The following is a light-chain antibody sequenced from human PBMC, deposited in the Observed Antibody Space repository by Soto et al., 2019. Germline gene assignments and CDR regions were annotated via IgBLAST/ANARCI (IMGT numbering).Light chain of an antibody. Sequence: IQLTQSPASLSASIGDRVTITCQASQDVYIYLNWYQQKPGKAPTLLINAASNLETGVPSRFSGTGSGTHFILTISSLEAEDFAPYYCQQYDPVPPYAFGQGTKMEI. CDR2: AAS. J-gene: IGKJ2*01. CDR3: QQYDPVPPYA. CDR1: QDVYIY. V-gene: IGKV1-33*01.